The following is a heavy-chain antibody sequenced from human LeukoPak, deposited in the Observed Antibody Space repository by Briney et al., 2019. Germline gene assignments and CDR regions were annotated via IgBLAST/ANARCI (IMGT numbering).Heavy chain of an antibody. CDR2: ISGSGGST. CDR3: AKGVTGNARGFDY. J-gene: IGHJ4*02. V-gene: IGHV3-23*01. CDR1: GFTFSAYA. Sequence: GGSLRLSCTASGFTFSAYAMMWVRQAPGKGPEWVSVISGSGGSTYYTDSVKGRFTISRDNSKNTLNLQMNSLRAEDTAVYYCAKGVTGNARGFDYWGQGTLVTVSS. D-gene: IGHD1-1*01.